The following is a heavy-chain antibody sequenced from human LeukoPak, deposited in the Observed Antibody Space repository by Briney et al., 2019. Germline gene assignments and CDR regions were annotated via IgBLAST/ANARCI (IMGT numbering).Heavy chain of an antibody. CDR2: ISSSSSTI. D-gene: IGHD5-18*01. CDR3: ARGYSYGYGDY. Sequence: SGGSLRLSCAASGFTFSSYSMNWVRQAPGKGLGWVSYISSSSSTIAYADSVKGRFTISRDNAKNSLYLQMNSLRAEDTAVYYCARGYSYGYGDYWGQGTLVTVSS. J-gene: IGHJ4*02. V-gene: IGHV3-48*01. CDR1: GFTFSSYS.